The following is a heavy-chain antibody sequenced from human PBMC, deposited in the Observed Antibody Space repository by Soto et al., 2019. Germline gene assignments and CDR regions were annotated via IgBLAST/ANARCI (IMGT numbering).Heavy chain of an antibody. CDR3: ARLGGLFYP. D-gene: IGHD3-16*01. CDR2: INHSAST. Sequence: QVQLQQWDAGLLKPSETLSLTCAVSGGSFSGYYCSWSRQPPAKGLGWIGEINHSASTNYNPSLKNRVTLSVDTFNNQLSLKLSGVAAVCTAVYYCARLGGLFYPWGQGTLVTVSS. CDR1: GGSFSGYY. V-gene: IGHV4-34*01. J-gene: IGHJ5*02.